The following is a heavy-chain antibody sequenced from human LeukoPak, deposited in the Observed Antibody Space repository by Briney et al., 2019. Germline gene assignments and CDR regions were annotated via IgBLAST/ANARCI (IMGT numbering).Heavy chain of an antibody. CDR1: GFTFSSYA. V-gene: IGHV3-23*01. Sequence: LAGGSLRLSCAASGFTFSSYAMSWVRQAPGKRLEWVSSMSGSGGSTYYADSVKGRFTISRDDSKNTLYLQMNSLRAEDTAVYYCARVRYGELDVWGQGTTVTVSS. CDR2: MSGSGGST. CDR3: ARVRYGELDV. D-gene: IGHD4-17*01. J-gene: IGHJ6*02.